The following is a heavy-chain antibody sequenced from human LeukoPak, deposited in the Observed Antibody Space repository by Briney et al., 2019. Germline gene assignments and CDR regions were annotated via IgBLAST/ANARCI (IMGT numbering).Heavy chain of an antibody. Sequence: GGSLRLSCAASGFTFSSYAMHWVRQPPGKGLEWVAVISYNGSNKYYADSVRGRFTISRDNSKNTLYLQMNSLRAEDTAVYYCARVKWDYGGNVAFDIWGQGTMVTVSS. V-gene: IGHV3-30*04. D-gene: IGHD4-23*01. CDR3: ARVKWDYGGNVAFDI. CDR2: ISYNGSNK. CDR1: GFTFSSYA. J-gene: IGHJ3*02.